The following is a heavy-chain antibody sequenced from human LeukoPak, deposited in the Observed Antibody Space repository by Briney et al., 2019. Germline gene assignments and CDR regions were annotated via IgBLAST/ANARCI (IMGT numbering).Heavy chain of an antibody. J-gene: IGHJ4*02. CDR1: GGSIRTYY. D-gene: IGHD3-10*01. V-gene: IGHV4-59*01. CDR2: IYNSEST. CDR3: AGAVSGSYFDY. Sequence: SETLSFTCTVSGGSIRTYYWTWSRQAPGMELKWIGYIYNSESTKYNPSLKSRVTISVDTSKNQFSLKLSAVTAADTAVYYCAGAVSGSYFDYWGRGTLVTVSS.